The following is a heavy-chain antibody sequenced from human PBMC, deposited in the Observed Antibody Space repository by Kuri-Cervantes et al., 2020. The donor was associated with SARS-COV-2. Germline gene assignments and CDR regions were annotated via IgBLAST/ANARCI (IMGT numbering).Heavy chain of an antibody. CDR1: GGTVRGYY. CDR3: ARDSAGYYDYNHYSMDV. V-gene: IGHV4-59*02. Sequence: SETLSLTCSVSGGTVRGYYWSWVRQFPGKGLEWIGYIYYTGTTNYNPSLKSRLTMSVDTSKDQLSLKLSSVTAADTAVYYCARDSAGYYDYNHYSMDVWGHGTTVTVSS. CDR2: IYYTGTT. J-gene: IGHJ6*02. D-gene: IGHD1-26*01.